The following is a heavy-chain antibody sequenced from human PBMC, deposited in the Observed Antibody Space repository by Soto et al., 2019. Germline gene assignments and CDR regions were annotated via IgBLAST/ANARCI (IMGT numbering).Heavy chain of an antibody. J-gene: IGHJ6*02. D-gene: IGHD1-26*01. Sequence: ASVMVSCKASGYTFTGYYMHWVRQAPGQGLEWMGWINPNSGGTNYAQKFQGWVTMTRDTSISTAYMELSRLRSDDTAVYYCARETRGGSYLEANYYYGMDVWGQGTTVTVS. CDR3: ARETRGGSYLEANYYYGMDV. V-gene: IGHV1-2*04. CDR2: INPNSGGT. CDR1: GYTFTGYY.